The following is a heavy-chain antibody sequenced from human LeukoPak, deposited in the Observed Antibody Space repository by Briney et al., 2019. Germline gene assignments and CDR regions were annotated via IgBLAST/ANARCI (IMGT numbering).Heavy chain of an antibody. D-gene: IGHD2-15*01. CDR1: GFTSSSYG. V-gene: IGHV3-30*02. CDR2: IRYDGSNK. J-gene: IGHJ4*02. CDR3: AKTLGYCSGSSCYSYYFDY. Sequence: GGSLRLSCAASGFTSSSYGMHWVRQAPGKGLEWVAFIRYDGSNKYYADSVKGRFTISRDNSKNTLSLQMNSLRAEDTAVYYCAKTLGYCSGSSCYSYYFDYWGQGTLVTVSS.